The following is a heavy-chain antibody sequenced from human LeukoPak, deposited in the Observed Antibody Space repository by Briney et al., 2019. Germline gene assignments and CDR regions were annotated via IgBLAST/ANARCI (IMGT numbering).Heavy chain of an antibody. CDR2: IKQDGSEK. D-gene: IGHD3-10*01. V-gene: IGHV3-7*01. J-gene: IGHJ3*02. CDR3: AREGLWFGELLYAFDI. Sequence: PGGSLRLSCAASGFTFSAYWMSRVRQAPGKGLEWVAKIKQDGSEKYYVDSVKGRFTISRDNAKNSLYLQMNSLRAEDTAVYYCAREGLWFGELLYAFDIWGQGTMVTVSS. CDR1: GFTFSAYW.